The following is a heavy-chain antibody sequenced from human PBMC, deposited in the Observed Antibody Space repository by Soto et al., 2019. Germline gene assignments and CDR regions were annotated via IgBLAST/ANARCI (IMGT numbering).Heavy chain of an antibody. J-gene: IGHJ6*02. V-gene: IGHV4-59*01. D-gene: IGHD3-3*01. CDR1: GGSIGSYY. Sequence: NPSETLSLTCTVSGGSIGSYYWSWIRQPPGKGLEWIGYIYYSGSTNYNPSLKSRVTISVDTSKNQFSLKLSSVTAADTAVYYCARSERYYDFWSGYYTYYYGMDVWGQGTTVTVSS. CDR3: ARSERYYDFWSGYYTYYYGMDV. CDR2: IYYSGST.